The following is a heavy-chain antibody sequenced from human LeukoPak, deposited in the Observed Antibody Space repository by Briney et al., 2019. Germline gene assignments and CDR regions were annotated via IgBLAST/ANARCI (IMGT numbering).Heavy chain of an antibody. J-gene: IGHJ5*02. Sequence: SETLSLTCTVSGGSISSGDYYWSWIRQPPWKGLEWIGYIYYSGSTYYNPSLKSRVTISVDTSKDQFSLKLSSVTAADTAVYYCARARVGANWFDPWGQGTLVTVSS. D-gene: IGHD1-26*01. CDR3: ARARVGANWFDP. V-gene: IGHV4-30-4*08. CDR2: IYYSGST. CDR1: GGSISSGDYY.